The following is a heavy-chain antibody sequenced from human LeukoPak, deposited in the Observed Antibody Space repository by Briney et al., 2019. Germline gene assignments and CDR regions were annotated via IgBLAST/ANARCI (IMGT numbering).Heavy chain of an antibody. CDR2: IYYRGST. D-gene: IGHD3-3*01. CDR3: ASVLQTIFGVVTLYFDP. CDR1: GGSLSSYY. J-gene: IGHJ5*02. Sequence: PSETLSLTCTDSGGSLSSYYWRWLGQPPGRGLEWIGYIYYRGSTNYNPSLTSQVTISVDTSKNQSSLKLSSVTAADTAVYYCASVLQTIFGVVTLYFDPWGQGTLVTVSS. V-gene: IGHV4-59*01.